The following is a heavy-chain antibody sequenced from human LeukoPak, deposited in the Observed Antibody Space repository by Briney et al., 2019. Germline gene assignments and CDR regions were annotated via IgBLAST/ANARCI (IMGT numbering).Heavy chain of an antibody. CDR1: GGSISYYY. J-gene: IGHJ4*02. V-gene: IGHV4-59*12. Sequence: SETLSLTCTVSGGSISYYYWSWIRQPPGKGLEWLGYIYYSGSTKYNPSLKSRVTISVDTSKNQFSLKLSSVTAADTAVYYCAGSATPTRRFDYWGQGTLVTVSS. D-gene: IGHD2-15*01. CDR2: IYYSGST. CDR3: AGSATPTRRFDY.